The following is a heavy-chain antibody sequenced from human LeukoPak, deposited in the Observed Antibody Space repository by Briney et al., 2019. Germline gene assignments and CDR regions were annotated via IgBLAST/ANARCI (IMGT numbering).Heavy chain of an antibody. CDR2: ISWDGGII. J-gene: IGHJ6*03. Sequence: GGSLRLSCAASGFTFDDYAMHWVRQAPGKGLEWVSLISWDGGIIYYADSVKGRFTISRDNSKNSLYLEMISLRAEDTALYYCAKASYFYYMDVWGKGTAVTVSS. CDR3: AKASYFYYMDV. V-gene: IGHV3-43D*03. CDR1: GFTFDDYA.